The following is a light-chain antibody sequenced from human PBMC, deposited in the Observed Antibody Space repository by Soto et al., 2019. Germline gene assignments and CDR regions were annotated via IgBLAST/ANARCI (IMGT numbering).Light chain of an antibody. V-gene: IGLV2-14*01. Sequence: QSALTQPASVSGSPGQSITISCTGSSNDIGAYKYVSWYQQYPGKAPKLIIFEVSNRPSGVSNRFSGSKSGNTAPLTIAGLQAEDEADYHCSSYTTDSTLYVFGGGTKV. CDR3: SSYTTDSTLYV. CDR1: SNDIGAYKY. J-gene: IGLJ1*01. CDR2: EVS.